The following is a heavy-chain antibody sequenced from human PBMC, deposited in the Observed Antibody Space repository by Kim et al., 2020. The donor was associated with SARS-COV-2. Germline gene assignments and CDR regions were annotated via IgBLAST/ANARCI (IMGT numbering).Heavy chain of an antibody. CDR3: ARAGAAAAIDY. CDR1: GFTFSSYW. J-gene: IGHJ4*02. Sequence: GGSLRLSCAASGFTFSSYWMHWVRQAPGKGLVWVSRINSDGSSTSYADSVKGRFTISRDNAKNTLYLQMNSLRAEDTAVYYCARAGAAAAIDYWGQGTLVTVSS. V-gene: IGHV3-74*01. D-gene: IGHD6-13*01. CDR2: INSDGSST.